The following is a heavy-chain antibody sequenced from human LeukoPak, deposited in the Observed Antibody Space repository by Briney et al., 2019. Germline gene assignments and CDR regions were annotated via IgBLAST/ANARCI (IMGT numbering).Heavy chain of an antibody. Sequence: GGSLRLSCAASGFNFSSFWMNWVRQVPGKGLEWEANINHDGSDKYYVDSVKGRFTISRDNAKNSLYLEVHSLYHCARNTYYDFWSRHYGLDFWGQGTLVTVSS. CDR2: INHDGSDK. J-gene: IGHJ4*02. CDR3: FWSRHYGLDF. D-gene: IGHD3-3*01. CDR1: GFNFSSFW. V-gene: IGHV3-7*01.